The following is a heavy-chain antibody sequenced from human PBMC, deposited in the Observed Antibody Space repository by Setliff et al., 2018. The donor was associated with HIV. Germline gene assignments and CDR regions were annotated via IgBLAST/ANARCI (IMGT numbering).Heavy chain of an antibody. J-gene: IGHJ6*03. CDR1: GYTFTNYA. D-gene: IGHD3-3*01. Sequence: ASVKVSCKASGYTFTNYAMNWVRQAPGQGLEWMGWINTNTGNPTYAQGFTGRFAFSLDTSVSTAFLQISSLQAEDTAVYYCARAPPRITIFGVVVSSDYYNYYMDVWGKGTTVTVSS. CDR3: ARAPPRITIFGVVVSSDYYNYYMDV. CDR2: INTNTGNP. V-gene: IGHV7-4-1*02.